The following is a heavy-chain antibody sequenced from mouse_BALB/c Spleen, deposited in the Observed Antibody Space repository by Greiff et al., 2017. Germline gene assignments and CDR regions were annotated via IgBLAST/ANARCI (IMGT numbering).Heavy chain of an antibody. D-gene: IGHD2-12*01. CDR3: ARGGSYG. V-gene: IGHV1-19*01. Sequence: EVQLQQSGPELVKPGASVKMSCKASGYTFTDYYMDWVKQSHGESFEWIGRVNPYNGGTSYNQKFKGKATLTVDKSSSTAYMELNSLTSEDSAVYYCARGGSYGWGQGTLVTVSA. CDR1: GYTFTDYY. J-gene: IGHJ3*01. CDR2: VNPYNGGT.